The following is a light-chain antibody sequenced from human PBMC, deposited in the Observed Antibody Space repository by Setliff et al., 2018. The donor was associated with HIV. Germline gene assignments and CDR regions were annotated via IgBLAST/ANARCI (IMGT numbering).Light chain of an antibody. Sequence: QSALTQPASVSGSPGQSITISCTGTSSDVGGYNYVSWYQQHPGKAPKLMIYEVSNRPSGVSNRFSGSKSGNTASLTISGLQAEDEADYYCSSYKTSSTDVFGTGTKATI. J-gene: IGLJ1*01. CDR3: SSYKTSSTDV. CDR2: EVS. V-gene: IGLV2-14*01. CDR1: SSDVGGYNY.